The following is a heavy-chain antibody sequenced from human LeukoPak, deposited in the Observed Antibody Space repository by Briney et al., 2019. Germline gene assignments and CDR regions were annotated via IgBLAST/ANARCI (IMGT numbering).Heavy chain of an antibody. CDR2: ISASGHAT. J-gene: IGHJ4*02. D-gene: IGHD1-26*01. CDR1: GFTFSSYA. V-gene: IGHV3-23*01. Sequence: GGSLRLSCAASGFTFSSYAMSWVRQAPGKGLEAPGKGLEWGSTISASGHATYYPDSVRGRFTISRDNSKSTLHLQMDSLRAEDSALYYCAKWPEGATPKFHHWGQGTLVTVSS. CDR3: AKWPEGATPKFHH.